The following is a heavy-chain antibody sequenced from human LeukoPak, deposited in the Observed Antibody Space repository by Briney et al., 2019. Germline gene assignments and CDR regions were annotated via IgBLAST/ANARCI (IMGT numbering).Heavy chain of an antibody. CDR1: GYTFTSYY. D-gene: IGHD2-15*01. Sequence: ASVKVSCTASGYTFTSYYMHWVRQAPGQGLEWMGIINPSGGSTSYAQKFQGRVTTTRDMSTSTVYMELSSLRSEDTAVYYCARVFAGYCSGGSCYSNHYMDVWGKGTTVTVSS. CDR2: INPSGGST. CDR3: ARVFAGYCSGGSCYSNHYMDV. J-gene: IGHJ6*03. V-gene: IGHV1-46*01.